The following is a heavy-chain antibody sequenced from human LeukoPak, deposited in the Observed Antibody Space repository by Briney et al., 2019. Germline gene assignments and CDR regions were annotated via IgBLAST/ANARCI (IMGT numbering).Heavy chain of an antibody. Sequence: GGSLRLSCAASGFTFSSYSMNWVRQAPGKGLEWVSYICSSDSTIYYADSVKGRFTISRDNVKDSLYLQMNSLRAEDTAVYYCAGDGSYYDSSGYQMVWGQGALVTVSS. D-gene: IGHD3-22*01. CDR3: AGDGSYYDSSGYQMV. CDR2: ICSSDSTI. CDR1: GFTFSSYS. J-gene: IGHJ4*02. V-gene: IGHV3-48*01.